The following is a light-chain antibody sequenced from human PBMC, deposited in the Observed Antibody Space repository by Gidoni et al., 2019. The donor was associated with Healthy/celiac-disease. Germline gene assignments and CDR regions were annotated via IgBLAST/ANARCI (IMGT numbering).Light chain of an antibody. J-gene: IGLJ2*01. CDR2: EVS. Sequence: QSALTQPASVSVSPGQSITISCTGTSSDVGGYNYVSWYQQHPGKAPKLMIYEVSNRPSGVSNRCSGSKSGNTASLTISGLQAEDEDDYYCSSYTSSSTLVVFGGGTKLTVL. CDR1: SSDVGGYNY. V-gene: IGLV2-14*01. CDR3: SSYTSSSTLVV.